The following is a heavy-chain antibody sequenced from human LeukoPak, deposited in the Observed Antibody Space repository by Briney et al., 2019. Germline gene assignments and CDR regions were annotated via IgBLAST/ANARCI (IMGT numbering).Heavy chain of an antibody. CDR2: IIPIFGTA. J-gene: IGHJ6*03. CDR1: GYTFTGYY. V-gene: IGHV1-69*13. CDR3: ARAALGGSYLGYYYYYYMDV. D-gene: IGHD1-26*01. Sequence: ASVKVSCKASGYTFTGYYMHWVRQAPGQGLEWMGGIIPIFGTANYAQKFQGRVTITADESTSTAYMELSSLRSEDTAVYYCARAALGGSYLGYYYYYYMDVWGKGTTVTVSS.